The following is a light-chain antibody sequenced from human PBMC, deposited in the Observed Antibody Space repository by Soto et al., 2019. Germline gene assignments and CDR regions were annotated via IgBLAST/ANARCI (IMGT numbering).Light chain of an antibody. Sequence: IVMTQSPDSLAVTLGARATINCKSSPSILYSSNNKNHLAWYQQKAGQPPKLLIYWSSTRESGVPDRFSGSGSGTDFTLTITSLQAEDVAVYYCQQYYTAPWTFGQGTKVDIK. J-gene: IGKJ1*01. CDR3: QQYYTAPWT. V-gene: IGKV4-1*01. CDR2: WSS. CDR1: PSILYSSNNKNH.